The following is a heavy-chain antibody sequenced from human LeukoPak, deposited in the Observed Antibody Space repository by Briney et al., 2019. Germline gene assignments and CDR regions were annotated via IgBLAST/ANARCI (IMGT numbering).Heavy chain of an antibody. Sequence: ASVKVSCKASGYTFNSYHMHWVRQAPGQGLEWMGIINPSGGTTSYAQKFQGRVTMTRDTSTRIVYMELSSLRSEDMAVYYCARGGDYYDSSGYYQIDYWGQGTLVTVSS. CDR1: GYTFNSYH. V-gene: IGHV1-46*02. CDR2: INPSGGTT. CDR3: ARGGDYYDSSGYYQIDY. D-gene: IGHD3-22*01. J-gene: IGHJ4*02.